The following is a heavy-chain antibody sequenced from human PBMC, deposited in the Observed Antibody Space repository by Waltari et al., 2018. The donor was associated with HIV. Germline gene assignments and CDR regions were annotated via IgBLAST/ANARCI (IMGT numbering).Heavy chain of an antibody. CDR3: AKLSSSSRGPFDY. CDR2: ISWKSGSI. D-gene: IGHD6-6*01. V-gene: IGHV3-9*01. Sequence: EVQLVESGGGLVQPGRSLRLSCAASGFTFDDYVLHWVRQAPGKGLEWVSGISWKSGSICYSDSVKGRFTNSRDNAKNSLYLQMNSLGAEDTALYYCAKLSSSSRGPFDYWGQGTLVTVSS. CDR1: GFTFDDYV. J-gene: IGHJ4*02.